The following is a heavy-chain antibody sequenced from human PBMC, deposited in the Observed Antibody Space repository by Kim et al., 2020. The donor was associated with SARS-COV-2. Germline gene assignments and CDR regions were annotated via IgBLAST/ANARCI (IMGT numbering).Heavy chain of an antibody. CDR2: ISKSGNSI. V-gene: IGHV3-48*03. D-gene: IGHD3-22*01. Sequence: GGSLRLSCAASGFTLTSYEMNWVRQAPGKGLEWVSYISKSGNSIYYADSVKGRFTISRDNAKNSLYQQMNRLRAEDAAVYYCAREVVVTPDAYDIWGQGTMDTLSS. CDR3: AREVVVTPDAYDI. J-gene: IGHJ3*02. CDR1: GFTLTSYE.